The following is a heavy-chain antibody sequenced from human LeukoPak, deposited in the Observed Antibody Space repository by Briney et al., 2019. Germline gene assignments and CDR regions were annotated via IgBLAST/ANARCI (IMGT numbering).Heavy chain of an antibody. CDR3: ASFETYYYGSGSSYYYYGMDV. V-gene: IGHV1-2*02. CDR2: INPNSGGT. D-gene: IGHD3-10*01. J-gene: IGHJ6*02. Sequence: ASVKVSCKASGYTFTGYYMYWVRQAPGQGLEWMGWINPNSGGTNYAQKFQGRVTMTRDTSISTAYMELSRLRSDDTAVYYCASFETYYYGSGSSYYYYGMDVWGQGTTVTVSS. CDR1: GYTFTGYY.